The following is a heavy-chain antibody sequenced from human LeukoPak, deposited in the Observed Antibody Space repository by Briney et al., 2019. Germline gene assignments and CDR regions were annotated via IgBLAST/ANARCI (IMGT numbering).Heavy chain of an antibody. CDR3: VTNRGYSTSSFYS. CDR1: GGSISSYY. CDR2: IYYSGST. J-gene: IGHJ4*02. D-gene: IGHD6-6*01. Sequence: SETLSLTCTVSGGSISSYYWSWIRQPPGKGLEWIGYIYYSGSTYYNPSLKSRVTISVDTSKNQFSLKLSSVTAADTAVYYCVTNRGYSTSSFYSWGQGTLVTVSS. V-gene: IGHV4-59*06.